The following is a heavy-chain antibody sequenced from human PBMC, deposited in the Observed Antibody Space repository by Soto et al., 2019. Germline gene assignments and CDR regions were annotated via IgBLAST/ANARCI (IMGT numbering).Heavy chain of an antibody. CDR2: ISNSGIS. Sequence: SETLSLTCAVSGDSVTSVNYFWTWIRQPPGGGLEWIGYISNSGISKYNPSLKSRVAMSQDTSKNQFSLNLHSVTAADTAVYFYARGEGNSYYAYHFDTWGQGALVTVSS. J-gene: IGHJ4*02. D-gene: IGHD2-21*01. CDR3: ARGEGNSYYAYHFDT. V-gene: IGHV4-61*01. CDR1: GDSVTSVNYF.